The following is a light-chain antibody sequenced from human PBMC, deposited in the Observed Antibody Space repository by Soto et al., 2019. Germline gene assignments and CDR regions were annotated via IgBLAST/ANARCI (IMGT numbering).Light chain of an antibody. CDR1: SSNIGNNY. CDR3: GTWDTSLSVVV. Sequence: QSVLTQPPSVSAAPGQTVTMSCSGSSSNIGNNYVSWYQQLPGTTPKLLIYDNDKRPSGIPDRFSGSKSGTSATLVITGLQTGDEDDYYCGTWDTSLSVVVFGGGTKLTVL. V-gene: IGLV1-51*01. CDR2: DND. J-gene: IGLJ2*01.